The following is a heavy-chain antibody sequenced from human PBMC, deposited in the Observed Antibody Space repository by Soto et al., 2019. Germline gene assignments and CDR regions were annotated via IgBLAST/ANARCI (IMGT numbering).Heavy chain of an antibody. J-gene: IGHJ4*01. V-gene: IGHV4-59*02. CDR3: ARRRYEGRIDY. CDR1: GGSVSSYY. Sequence: PSETLSLTCTVSGGSVSSYYWSWIRQPPAGGLEWLAYIYYSGSTTYNPPLKSRLTMSVDTSKIQFSLILRSVTAADTAVYYCARRRYEGRIDYWGRGTLVTVSS. CDR2: IYYSGST. D-gene: IGHD2-2*01.